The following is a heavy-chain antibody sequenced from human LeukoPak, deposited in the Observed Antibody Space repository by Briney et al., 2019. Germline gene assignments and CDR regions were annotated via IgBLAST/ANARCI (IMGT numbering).Heavy chain of an antibody. V-gene: IGHV4-30-4*01. CDR2: IYYSGST. J-gene: IGHJ5*02. Sequence: SETLSLTCTVSGGSISSGDYYWSWIRQPPGKGLEWIGYIYYSGSTYYNPSLKSRVTISVDTSKNQFSLKLRSVTAADTAVYYCTRLDLRYTWFDPWGQGTLVTVSS. CDR3: TRLDLRYTWFDP. CDR1: GGSISSGDYY. D-gene: IGHD3-10*01.